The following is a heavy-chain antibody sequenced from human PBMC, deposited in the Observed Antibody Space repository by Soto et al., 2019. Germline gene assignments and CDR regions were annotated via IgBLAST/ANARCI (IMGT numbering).Heavy chain of an antibody. CDR1: GYTFTSYG. D-gene: IGHD3-16*02. CDR2: ISAYNGNT. J-gene: IGHJ4*02. CDR3: ARAYYYIWGRYRYTGRPYYFDY. Sequence: QVPLVQSGAEVKKPWASVKVSCKASGYTFTSYGISWVRQAPGQGLEWLGWISAYNGNTNYAQKLQGRVTMTTDTSTSTAYMELRSLRSDDTAVYYCARAYYYIWGRYRYTGRPYYFDYWGQGTLVTVSS. V-gene: IGHV1-18*01.